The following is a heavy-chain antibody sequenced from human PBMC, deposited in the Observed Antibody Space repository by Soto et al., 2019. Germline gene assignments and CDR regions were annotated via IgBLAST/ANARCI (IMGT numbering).Heavy chain of an antibody. CDR2: IVPIYRTA. V-gene: IGHV1-69*13. CDR3: VRDSGAKLSSS. D-gene: IGHD6-13*01. CDR1: GGTFSSYR. Sequence: SVKVSCKASGGTFSSYRINWVRQAPGQGLEWVGGIVPIYRTADYAQEFQGRVTITADESARTAYMELRSLKSRDTAVYYCVRDSGAKLSSSWGQGTLVTVSS. J-gene: IGHJ4*02.